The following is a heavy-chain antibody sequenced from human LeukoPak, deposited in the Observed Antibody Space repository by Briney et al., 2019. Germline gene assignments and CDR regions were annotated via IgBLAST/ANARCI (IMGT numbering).Heavy chain of an antibody. Sequence: PSETLSLTCAVSGYSISSGYYWGWIRQPAGKGLEWIGRIYTSGSTNYNPSLKSRVTISVDTSKNQFSLKLSSVTAADTAVYYCARGLYYYDSSGYLYYFDYWGQGTLVTVSS. CDR1: GYSISSGYY. CDR3: ARGLYYYDSSGYLYYFDY. D-gene: IGHD3-22*01. J-gene: IGHJ4*02. V-gene: IGHV4-61*02. CDR2: IYTSGST.